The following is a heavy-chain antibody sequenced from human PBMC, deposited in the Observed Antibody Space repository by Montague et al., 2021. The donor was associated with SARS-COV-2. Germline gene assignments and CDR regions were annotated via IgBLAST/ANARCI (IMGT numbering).Heavy chain of an antibody. CDR2: TSYSGST. D-gene: IGHD3-3*01. CDR3: ARWGEYYDSPYYYYAMDV. Sequence: SETLSLTCTVSGGSISPYYWSWIRQSPGKGLECIGYTSYSGSTDYNPSLKSRVTISIDTSKNHFSLKLSSVTAADTAVYYCARWGEYYDSPYYYYAMDVWGQGTTVTASS. CDR1: GGSISPYY. V-gene: IGHV4-59*12. J-gene: IGHJ6*02.